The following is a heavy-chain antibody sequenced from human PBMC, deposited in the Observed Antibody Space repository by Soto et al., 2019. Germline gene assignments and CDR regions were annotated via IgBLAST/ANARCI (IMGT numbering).Heavy chain of an antibody. J-gene: IGHJ4*02. CDR1: GGSFSGYY. D-gene: IGHD4-17*01. V-gene: IGHV4-34*01. Sequence: PSETLSLTCAVYGGSFSGYYWSWIRQPPGKGLEWIGEINHSGSTNYNPSLKSRVTISADKSKNQFTLKLSSVTAADTAVYYCASSGDWLIVTTVPYYFDYWGQGTLVTVSS. CDR3: ASSGDWLIVTTVPYYFDY. CDR2: INHSGST.